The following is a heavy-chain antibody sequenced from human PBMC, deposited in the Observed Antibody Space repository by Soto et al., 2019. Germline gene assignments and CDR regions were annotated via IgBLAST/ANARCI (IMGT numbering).Heavy chain of an antibody. CDR3: ARYLQAGTDKVNWFAP. CDR2: IAYDGSSR. Sequence: QVQLVESGGGVVQPGRSLRLSCAASGFSISRSAMHWVRQAPGKGLEWVAVIAYDGSSRWYADSAKGRFTISRAKSKNAVYLQMSSLRGEATAVYYCARYLQAGTDKVNWFAPWGQGTLVTVSS. V-gene: IGHV3-30*04. CDR1: GFSISRSA. J-gene: IGHJ5*02.